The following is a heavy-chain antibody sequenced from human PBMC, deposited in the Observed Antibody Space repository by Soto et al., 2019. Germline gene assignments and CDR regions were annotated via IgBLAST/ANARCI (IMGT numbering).Heavy chain of an antibody. CDR2: IIPIFGTA. CDR3: ARGLYYYDSSGQPPRYYGMDV. CDR1: GGTFISYA. V-gene: IGHV1-69*13. J-gene: IGHJ6*02. Sequence: SVKVSCKASGGTFISYAISWVRQAPGQGLEWMGGIIPIFGTANYAQKFQGRVTITADESTSTAYMELSSLRSEDTAVYYCARGLYYYDSSGQPPRYYGMDVWGQGTTVPVSS. D-gene: IGHD3-22*01.